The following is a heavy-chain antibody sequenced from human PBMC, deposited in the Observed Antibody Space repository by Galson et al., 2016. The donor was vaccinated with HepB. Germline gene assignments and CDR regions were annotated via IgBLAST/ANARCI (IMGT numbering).Heavy chain of an antibody. V-gene: IGHV4-38-2*02. CDR2: FFHRGST. CDR3: ARVPQWLPRNQIED. CDR1: GYSISGSFY. D-gene: IGHD6-19*01. J-gene: IGHJ4*02. Sequence: SETLSLTCTVSGYSISGSFYWGWIRQPPGKGLEWIGSFFHRGSTYYNPSLKSRVTISADTSNNQFSLNLRSMTAADTAVYYCARVPQWLPRNQIEDWGQGTLVTVSS.